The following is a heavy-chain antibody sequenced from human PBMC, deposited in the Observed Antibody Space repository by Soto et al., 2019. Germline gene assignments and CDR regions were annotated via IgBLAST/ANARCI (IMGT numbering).Heavy chain of an antibody. CDR1: GYTFTSYD. J-gene: IGHJ3*02. CDR2: MNPNSGNT. CDR3: ASYLGYGSSTSCYTDAFEI. Sequence: ASVKVSCKASGYTFTSYDINWVRQATGQGLEWMGWMNPNSGNTGYAQKFQGRVTMTRNTSISTAYMELSSLRSEDTAVYYCASYLGYGSSTSCYTDAFEIWGQGAMVT. D-gene: IGHD2-2*02. V-gene: IGHV1-8*01.